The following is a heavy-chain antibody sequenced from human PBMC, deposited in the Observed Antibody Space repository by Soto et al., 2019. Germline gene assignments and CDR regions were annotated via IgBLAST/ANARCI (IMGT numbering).Heavy chain of an antibody. CDR1: GFTFSDAW. CDR2: IKKKTDGGTT. CDR3: RTQWLD. V-gene: IGHV3-15*01. Sequence: EVQLVESGGGLVKPGGSLRLSCAASGFTFSDAWMSWVRQVPGKGLEWVGLIKKKTDGGTTEYAAPVKGRFTISRDDSKNTLYPQMSSLKTEDTAVYYCRTQWLDWGQGTLVTVSS. J-gene: IGHJ4*02. D-gene: IGHD6-19*01.